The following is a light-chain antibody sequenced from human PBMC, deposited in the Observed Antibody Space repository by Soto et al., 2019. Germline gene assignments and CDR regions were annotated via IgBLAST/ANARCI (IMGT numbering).Light chain of an antibody. V-gene: IGLV2-11*01. CDR2: DVT. J-gene: IGLJ1*01. Sequence: QSVLTQPRSLSGSPGQSVTISCTGTSSDVGGYTYVSRYQQHPGKAPKLIIYDVTERPSGVPARFSGSKSGNTASLTISGLQAEDEADYYCCSYAGSYTYVFGTGTKVTVL. CDR3: CSYAGSYTYV. CDR1: SSDVGGYTY.